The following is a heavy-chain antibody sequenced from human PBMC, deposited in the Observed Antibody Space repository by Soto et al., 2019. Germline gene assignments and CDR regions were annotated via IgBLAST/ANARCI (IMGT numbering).Heavy chain of an antibody. CDR2: IKSKTDGGTT. Sequence: GGSLRLSCAASGFTFSNAWMSWVRQAPGKGLEWVGRIKSKTDGGTTDYAAPVKGRFTISRDDSKNTLYLQMNSLKTEDTAVYYCTTDVVTAVYGMDVWGQGTTVTVYS. D-gene: IGHD2-21*02. J-gene: IGHJ6*02. CDR1: GFTFSNAW. V-gene: IGHV3-15*01. CDR3: TTDVVTAVYGMDV.